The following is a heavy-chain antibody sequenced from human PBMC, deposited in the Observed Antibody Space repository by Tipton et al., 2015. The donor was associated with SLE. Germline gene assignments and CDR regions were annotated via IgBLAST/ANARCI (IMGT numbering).Heavy chain of an antibody. J-gene: IGHJ4*02. V-gene: IGHV4-59*01. CDR3: ARGVVNSYFDS. D-gene: IGHD2-21*01. Sequence: TLSLTCTVSGGSISSYYWSWIRQPPGKGLEWIGYIYYSGSTNYNPSLKSRVTISVDTSKNQFSLKLSSVTAADTAVYYCARGVVNSYFDSWGQGTLVTVSS. CDR2: IYYSGST. CDR1: GGSISSYY.